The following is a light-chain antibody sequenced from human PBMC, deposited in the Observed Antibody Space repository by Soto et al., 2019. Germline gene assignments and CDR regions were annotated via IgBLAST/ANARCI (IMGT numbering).Light chain of an antibody. CDR2: GAS. CDR3: QQYGISPPYT. Sequence: EIVLTQSPGTLSLSPGGRATLSCRASHSVSSSYLAWYQQKPGQAPRLLIYGASSRATGIPDRFSGSGSGTDFSLTISRLEPEDFAVYYCQQYGISPPYTFGPGTKVDIK. V-gene: IGKV3-20*01. CDR1: HSVSSSY. J-gene: IGKJ3*01.